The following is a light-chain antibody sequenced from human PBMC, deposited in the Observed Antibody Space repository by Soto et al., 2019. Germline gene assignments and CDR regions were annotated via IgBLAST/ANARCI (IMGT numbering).Light chain of an antibody. CDR2: DDS. V-gene: IGLV3-21*02. J-gene: IGLJ1*01. Sequence: SYELTQPPSVSVAPGQTARITCEGDSIGSKSVHWYQQKPGQAPVLVVYDDSGRPSGIPERFSGSNSGNTASLTLSRVEAGDEAEYYCQVWIGTSDHTGVFGLGTKVTV. CDR1: SIGSKS. CDR3: QVWIGTSDHTGV.